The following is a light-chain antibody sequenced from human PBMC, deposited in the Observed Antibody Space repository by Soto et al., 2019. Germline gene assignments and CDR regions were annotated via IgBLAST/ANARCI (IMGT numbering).Light chain of an antibody. V-gene: IGLV1-40*01. CDR1: SSNIGAGYD. J-gene: IGLJ1*01. CDR2: GNG. Sequence: QSVLTQPPSVSGSPGQRVTISCTGSSSNIGAGYDVHWYQQLPGTPPKLLIYGNGNRTSGVPDRFSGSKSGTSAYLAITGLQAEDEDEYDCQSYDSSRSGYVFGTGTKLTVL. CDR3: QSYDSSRSGYV.